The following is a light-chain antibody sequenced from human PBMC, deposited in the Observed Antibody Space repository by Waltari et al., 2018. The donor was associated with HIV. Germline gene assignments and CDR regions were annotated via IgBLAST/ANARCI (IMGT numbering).Light chain of an antibody. J-gene: IGKJ3*01. CDR1: QSVSSN. CDR2: GAS. V-gene: IGKV3-15*01. CDR3: QQYRNWPPGFT. Sequence: EIVMTQSPATLSVSPGERVTLSCRASQSVSSNLALYQHKPCHSPRLLIYGASTRATGVPARFSGSGSVTEFTITISSVQSEDFAVYYCQQYRNWPPGFTFGPGTKVDN.